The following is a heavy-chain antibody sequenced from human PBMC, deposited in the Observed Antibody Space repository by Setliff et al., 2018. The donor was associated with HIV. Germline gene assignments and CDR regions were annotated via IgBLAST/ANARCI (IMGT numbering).Heavy chain of an antibody. CDR3: AGPYYYGLGNIT. J-gene: IGHJ4*02. V-gene: IGHV4-34*01. D-gene: IGHD3-10*01. Sequence: LSLTCDVSGASFTAYYWTWIRQSPGKGLAWIGEINHGGRTNYNPSLRSRLSISLDTSKTHFSLRLSSVTAADTAMYYCAGPYYYGLGNITWGQGTQVTVSS. CDR2: INHGGRT. CDR1: GASFTAYY.